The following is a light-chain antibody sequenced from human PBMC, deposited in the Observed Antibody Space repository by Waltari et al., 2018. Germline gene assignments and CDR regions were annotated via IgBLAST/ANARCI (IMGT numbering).Light chain of an antibody. Sequence: DIQMTQSLSSLSASVGDRVTITCRASQSISNYLNWFQQRPGRAPKLLIYGASNLESGVSSRFSGSASGTDFTLTISSLQPEDFATYSCLQTYSTPYTFGQGTTVEI. V-gene: IGKV1-39*01. CDR3: LQTYSTPYT. CDR2: GAS. CDR1: QSISNY. J-gene: IGKJ2*01.